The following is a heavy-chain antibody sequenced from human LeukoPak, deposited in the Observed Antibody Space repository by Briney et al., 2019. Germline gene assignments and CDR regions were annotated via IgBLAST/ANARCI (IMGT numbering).Heavy chain of an antibody. J-gene: IGHJ1*01. CDR1: GGTFSSFI. D-gene: IGHD1-26*01. Sequence: SVKVSCKTTGGTFSSFIISWVRQAPGQGLEWMGGIIPMLDSANYAQRFEGRLTITADESTSTAYLELSSLTSDDTAVYYCARERTRIVGATLDHWGQGTLVTVSS. CDR2: IIPMLDSA. V-gene: IGHV1-69*16. CDR3: ARERTRIVGATLDH.